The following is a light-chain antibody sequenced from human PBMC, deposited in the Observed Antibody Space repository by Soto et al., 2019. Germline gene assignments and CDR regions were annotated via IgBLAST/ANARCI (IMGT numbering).Light chain of an antibody. V-gene: IGKV1-5*01. J-gene: IGKJ2*01. CDR1: QSISSW. CDR2: DAS. Sequence: DIQMTQSPSTLSASVGDRVTITCRASQSISSWLAWYQQKPGKAPKLLIYDASSLESGVPSTFSGSRSGPEFTLTISSLQPDDFATYYCQQYEGYPYTFGQGTKLEIK. CDR3: QQYEGYPYT.